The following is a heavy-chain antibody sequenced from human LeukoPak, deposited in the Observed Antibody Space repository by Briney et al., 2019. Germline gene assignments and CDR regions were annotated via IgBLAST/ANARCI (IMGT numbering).Heavy chain of an antibody. V-gene: IGHV3-23*01. CDR2: ISGSGGST. CDR3: AKRVDPRGGAWFDP. D-gene: IGHD2-15*01. CDR1: GFTFSSYS. J-gene: IGHJ5*02. Sequence: GGSLRLSCAASGFTFSSYSMNWVRQAPGKGLEWVSAISGSGGSTYYADSVKGRFTISRDNSKNTLYLQMNSLRAEDTAVYYCAKRVDPRGGAWFDPWGQGTLVTVSS.